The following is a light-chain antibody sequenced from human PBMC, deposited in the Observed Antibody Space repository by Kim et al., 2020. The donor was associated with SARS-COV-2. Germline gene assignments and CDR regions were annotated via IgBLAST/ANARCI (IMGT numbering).Light chain of an antibody. CDR3: QQYYSTPLT. CDR2: RAS. CDR1: QSVLYSSSNKNY. Sequence: DIVMTQSPDSLAVSLGERATINCKSSQSVLYSSSNKNYLSWYQQKPGQPPKLLIYRASTRESGVPDRFSGSGSGTDFTLTMSGLQAEDVAVYYCQQYYSTPLTFGGGTKVDIK. V-gene: IGKV4-1*01. J-gene: IGKJ4*01.